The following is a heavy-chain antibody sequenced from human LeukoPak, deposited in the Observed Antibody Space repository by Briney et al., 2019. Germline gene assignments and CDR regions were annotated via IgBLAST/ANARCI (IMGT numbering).Heavy chain of an antibody. D-gene: IGHD6-13*01. Sequence: PSETLSLTCTVSGGSISSYYWSWIRQPPGKGLEWIGYIYYSGSTNYNPSLKSRVTISVDTSKNQFSLKLSSVTAADTAVYYCARLIAAGNPIPHYFDYWGQGTLVTVSS. CDR2: IYYSGST. CDR3: ARLIAAGNPIPHYFDY. CDR1: GGSISSYY. J-gene: IGHJ4*02. V-gene: IGHV4-59*08.